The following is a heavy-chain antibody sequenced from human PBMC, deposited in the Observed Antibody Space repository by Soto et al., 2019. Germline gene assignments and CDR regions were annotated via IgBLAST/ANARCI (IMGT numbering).Heavy chain of an antibody. Sequence: ASVKVSCKASGYTFTSHDINWVRQAPGQGLEWMGWMNPNNGNTGYAQKLQGRVTMTWNTSISTAYMELSRLRSEDMAVYYCARGLYCDFGWGSYGFDYWGQGTLVTVYS. CDR3: ARGLYCDFGWGSYGFDY. J-gene: IGHJ4*02. CDR2: MNPNNGNT. CDR1: GYTFTSHD. D-gene: IGHD3-16*01. V-gene: IGHV1-8*01.